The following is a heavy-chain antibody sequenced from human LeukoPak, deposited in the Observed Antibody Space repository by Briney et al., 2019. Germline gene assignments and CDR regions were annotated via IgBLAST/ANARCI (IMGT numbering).Heavy chain of an antibody. J-gene: IGHJ4*02. D-gene: IGHD1-1*01. CDR1: GGSFSGYD. CDR2: INHSGST. CDR3: ASTTPTYCFDY. Sequence: SETLSLTCAVYGGSFSGYDWSWIRQPPGKGLEWIGEINHSGSTNYNPSLKSRVTISVDTSKNQFSLKLSSVTAADTAVYYCASTTPTYCFDYWGQGTLVTVSS. V-gene: IGHV4-34*01.